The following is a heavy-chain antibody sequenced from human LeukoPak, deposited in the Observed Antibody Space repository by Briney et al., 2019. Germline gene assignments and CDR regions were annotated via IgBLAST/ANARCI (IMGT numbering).Heavy chain of an antibody. Sequence: PSETLSLTCTVSGGSISSYYWSWIRQPPGKGREWIGYIYYSGSTNYTPSLKSRVTISVDTSKNQFSLRLSSVTAADTAVYYCARTLVRGYEDNWFDPWGQGTLVTVSS. J-gene: IGHJ5*02. CDR3: ARTLVRGYEDNWFDP. D-gene: IGHD5-12*01. CDR2: IYYSGST. CDR1: GGSISSYY. V-gene: IGHV4-59*01.